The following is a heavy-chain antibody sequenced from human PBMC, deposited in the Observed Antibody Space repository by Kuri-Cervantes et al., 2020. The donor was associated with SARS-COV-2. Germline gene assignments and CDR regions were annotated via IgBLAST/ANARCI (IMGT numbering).Heavy chain of an antibody. CDR3: ARGREGVVPATILGLGYFLYFSMDV. CDR2: INHSGST. CDR1: GGSFSGYY. J-gene: IGHJ6*03. V-gene: IGHV4-34*01. Sequence: SQTLSLTCAVYGGSFSGYYRSWIRQPPGKGLEWIGEINHSGSTNYNPSLSSRVTISVDMSKNQFSLRLSSVTAADTAMYYCARGREGVVPATILGLGYFLYFSMDVWGKGTSVTVSS. D-gene: IGHD2-2*01.